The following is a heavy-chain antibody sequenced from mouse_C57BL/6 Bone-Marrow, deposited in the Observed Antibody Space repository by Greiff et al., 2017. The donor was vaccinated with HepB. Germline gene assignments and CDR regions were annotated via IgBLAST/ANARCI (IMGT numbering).Heavy chain of an antibody. Sequence: EVMLVESGGDLVKPGGSLKLSCAASGFTFSSYGMSWVRQTPDTRLEWVAIISSSGSYTYYPDSVKGRFTITRDNAKNTLYLQLSRLKSEDTAMYYSARQVYLFAYWGQGTLVTVSA. CDR1: GFTFSSYG. CDR3: ARQVYLFAY. V-gene: IGHV5-6*01. J-gene: IGHJ3*01. D-gene: IGHD5-5*01. CDR2: ISSSGSYT.